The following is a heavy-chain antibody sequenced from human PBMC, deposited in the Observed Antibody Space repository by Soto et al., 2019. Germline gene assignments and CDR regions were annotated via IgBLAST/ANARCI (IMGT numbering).Heavy chain of an antibody. D-gene: IGHD5-12*01. CDR2: IIPIFGTA. V-gene: IGHV1-69*12. J-gene: IGHJ6*02. Sequence: QVQLVQSGAEVKKPGSSVNVSCKASGGTFSSYAISWVRQAPGQGLEWMGGIIPIFGTANYAQKFQGRVTITADESTRTADMEMSSLRSEDTDVYYCARDPDIVATITNYYYCYGMDVWGQGTTVTVSS. CDR1: GGTFSSYA. CDR3: ARDPDIVATITNYYYCYGMDV.